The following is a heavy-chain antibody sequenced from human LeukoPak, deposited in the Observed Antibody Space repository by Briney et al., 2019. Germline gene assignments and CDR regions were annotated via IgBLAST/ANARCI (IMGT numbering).Heavy chain of an antibody. CDR1: RLLFIGYY. Sequence: SETLSQTPRGLRLLFIGYYQTHLGQPPRIGMECIAQINHRGSSHYNPSLRSRVTISVDTSKTQFSLKLTSVTAADTAVYYCARDKFCSDTGSCNIGLFDFWGQGALVTVSS. CDR3: ARDKFCSDTGSCNIGLFDF. J-gene: IGHJ4*02. V-gene: IGHV4-34*01. CDR2: INHRGSS. D-gene: IGHD2-15*01.